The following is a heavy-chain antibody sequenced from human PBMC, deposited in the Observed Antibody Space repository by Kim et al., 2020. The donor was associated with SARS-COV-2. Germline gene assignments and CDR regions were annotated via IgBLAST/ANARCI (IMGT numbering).Heavy chain of an antibody. J-gene: IGHJ4*02. Sequence: GGSLRLSCAASGFTFSSYEMNWVRQAPGKGLEWVSYISSSGSTIYYADSVKGRFTISRDNAKNSLYLQMNSLRAEDTAVYYCASIPTRSSWYPYYFDYWGQGTLVTVSS. CDR3: ASIPTRSSWYPYYFDY. D-gene: IGHD6-13*01. V-gene: IGHV3-48*03. CDR2: ISSSGSTI. CDR1: GFTFSSYE.